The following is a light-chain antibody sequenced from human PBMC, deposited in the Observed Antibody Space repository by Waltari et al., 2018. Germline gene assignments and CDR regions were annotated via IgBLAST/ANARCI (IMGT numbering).Light chain of an antibody. J-gene: IGKJ4*01. CDR2: AAS. Sequence: AIRMTQSPSSFPASTGDRATITCRASQHIAGYLAWYQQKPGKAPKLLIYAASTLQSGVPSRFSGSGSGTDFTLTISCLQSEDFATYYCQQYYSDPLTFGGGTKVEIK. CDR3: QQYYSDPLT. V-gene: IGKV1-8*01. CDR1: QHIAGY.